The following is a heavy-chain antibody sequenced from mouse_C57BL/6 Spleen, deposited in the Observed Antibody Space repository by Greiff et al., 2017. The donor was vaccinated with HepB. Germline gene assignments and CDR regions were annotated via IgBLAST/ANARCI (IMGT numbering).Heavy chain of an antibody. Sequence: EVQLQQSGPGMVKPSQSLSLTCTVTGYSITSGYDWHWIRHFPGNKLEWMGYISYSGSTNYNPSLKSRISITHDTSKNHVFLKLNSVTTEDTATYYCARGGYAMDYWGQGTSVTVSS. V-gene: IGHV3-1*01. CDR2: ISYSGST. J-gene: IGHJ4*01. CDR3: ARGGYAMDY. CDR1: GYSITSGYD.